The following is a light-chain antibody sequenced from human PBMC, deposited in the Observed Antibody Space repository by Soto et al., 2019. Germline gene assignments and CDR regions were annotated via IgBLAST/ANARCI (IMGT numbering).Light chain of an antibody. Sequence: DIQMTQSPSSLSASVGDRVTITCRASQSINSYLNWYQQKPGKAPKVLIYEASSLQSGVPSRFSGSGSGTHFTLTISSLQPEDSGTYYCQQSYSTPPYTFGQGTKLEIK. CDR1: QSINSY. CDR3: QQSYSTPPYT. CDR2: EAS. J-gene: IGKJ2*01. V-gene: IGKV1-39*01.